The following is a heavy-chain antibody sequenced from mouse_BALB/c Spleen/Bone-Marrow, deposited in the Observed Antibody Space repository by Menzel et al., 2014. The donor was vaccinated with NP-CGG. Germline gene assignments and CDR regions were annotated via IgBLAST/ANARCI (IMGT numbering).Heavy chain of an antibody. Sequence: DVMLVESGGGLVKPGGSLKLSCAASGFSFRSYAMSWVRQTPERRLEWVASIISGGNTYYPDSVKGRFTISRDNARTIIYLQMSSLTSEDTAMYYCARGPSYGNYLYYALDYWGQGTSVTASS. V-gene: IGHV5-6-5*01. CDR1: GFSFRSYA. D-gene: IGHD2-10*02. CDR2: IISGGNT. CDR3: ARGPSYGNYLYYALDY. J-gene: IGHJ4*01.